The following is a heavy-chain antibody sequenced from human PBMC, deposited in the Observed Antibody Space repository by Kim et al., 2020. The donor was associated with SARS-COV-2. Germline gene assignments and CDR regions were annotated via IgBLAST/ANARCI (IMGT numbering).Heavy chain of an antibody. D-gene: IGHD3-22*01. Sequence: SVKVSCKASGGTFSSYAISWVRQAPGQGLEWMGRIIPILGIANYAQKFQGRVTITADKSTSTAYMELSSLRSEDTAVYYCARPQLQFKTYYYDSSPGFDYWGQGTLVTVSS. V-gene: IGHV1-69*04. CDR3: ARPQLQFKTYYYDSSPGFDY. J-gene: IGHJ4*02. CDR2: IIPILGIA. CDR1: GGTFSSYA.